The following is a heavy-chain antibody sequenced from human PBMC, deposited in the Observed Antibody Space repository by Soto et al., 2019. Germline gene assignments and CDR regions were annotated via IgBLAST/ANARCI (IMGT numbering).Heavy chain of an antibody. CDR2: IDTSGST. CDR3: ARAGTDFWSGPFDY. D-gene: IGHD3-3*01. J-gene: IGHJ4*02. Sequence: SETLSLTCTVSGGSISNYYCNWIRQPAGKGLEWIGRIDTSGSTNYNPSLKSRVTMSVDTSKQEFSLKLSSVTAADTALYYCARAGTDFWSGPFDYWGRGALATVSS. V-gene: IGHV4-4*07. CDR1: GGSISNYY.